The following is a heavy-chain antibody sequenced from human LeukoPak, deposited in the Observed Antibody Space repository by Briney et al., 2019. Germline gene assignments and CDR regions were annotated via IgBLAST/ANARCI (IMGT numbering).Heavy chain of an antibody. CDR3: ARGLDAAAGLANFDY. Sequence: INCYNGNTNYAQKSEGRLTLTTYTATSSVYMELRNLRSDDTAVYYCARGLDAAAGLANFDYWGQGTLVTVSS. V-gene: IGHV1-18*01. J-gene: IGHJ4*02. D-gene: IGHD6-25*01. CDR2: INCYNGNT.